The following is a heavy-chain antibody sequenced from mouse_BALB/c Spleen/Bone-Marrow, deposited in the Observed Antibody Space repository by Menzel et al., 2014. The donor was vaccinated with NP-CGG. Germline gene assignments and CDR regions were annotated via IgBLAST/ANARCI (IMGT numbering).Heavy chain of an antibody. D-gene: IGHD1-1*01. J-gene: IGHJ4*01. V-gene: IGHV2-9*02. CDR2: IWAGGST. Sequence: VKLMESGPGLVAPSQSLSITCTVSGFSLTSYGVHWVRQPPGKGLEWLGVIWAGGSTNYNSALVSRLSISKDNSKSQVFLKMNSLQTDDTAMYYCARDRGTTRAMDYWGQGTSVTVSS. CDR3: ARDRGTTRAMDY. CDR1: GFSLTSYG.